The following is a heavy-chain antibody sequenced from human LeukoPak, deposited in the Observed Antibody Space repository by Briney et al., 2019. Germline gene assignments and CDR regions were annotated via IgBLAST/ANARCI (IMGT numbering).Heavy chain of an antibody. D-gene: IGHD3-3*01. CDR3: ARDSNTIFGVVILNLFDY. CDR2: ISSSGSTI. CDR1: GFTFSDYY. Sequence: PGGSLRLSCAASGFTFSDYYMSWIRQAPGKGLEWVSYISSSGSTIYYADSVKGRFTISRDNAKNSLYLQMNSLRAEDTAVYYCARDSNTIFGVVILNLFDYWGQGTLVTVSS. V-gene: IGHV3-11*04. J-gene: IGHJ4*02.